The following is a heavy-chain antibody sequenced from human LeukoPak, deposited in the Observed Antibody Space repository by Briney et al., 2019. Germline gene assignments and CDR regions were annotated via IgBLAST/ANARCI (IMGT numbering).Heavy chain of an antibody. CDR3: ARVVLEWGSEY. J-gene: IGHJ4*02. CDR1: GFTFSSYS. V-gene: IGHV3-21*01. Sequence: PGGSLRLSCAASGFTFSSYSMSWVRQAPGKGLEWVSSISSSSSYIYYADSVKGRFTISRDNAKNLLYLQMKSLRAEDTAGYYCARVVLEWGSEYWGQGTLVTVSS. D-gene: IGHD2-15*01. CDR2: ISSSSSYI.